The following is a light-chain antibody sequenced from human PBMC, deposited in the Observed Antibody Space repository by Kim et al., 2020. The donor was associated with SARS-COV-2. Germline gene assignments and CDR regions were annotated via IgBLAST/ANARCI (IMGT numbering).Light chain of an antibody. CDR3: AVWDDSLNGRV. CDR2: SND. J-gene: IGLJ3*02. V-gene: IGLV1-44*01. CDR1: NSHIGSNP. Sequence: GQRVTISCFGINSHIGSNPISWYQQAPGAAPKPLIYSNDQRPSGVPARFSGSKSGASASLAISGLQSEDEADYYCAVWDDSLNGRVFGGGTQLTVL.